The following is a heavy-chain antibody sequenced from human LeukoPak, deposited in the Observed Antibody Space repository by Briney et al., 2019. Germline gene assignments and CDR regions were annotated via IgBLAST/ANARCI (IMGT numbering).Heavy chain of an antibody. CDR3: ARERRDGHNYSDF. CDR2: ISHSGTS. V-gene: IGHV4-31*11. Sequence: SETLSLTCAVSGGSLSSGGYVWGWTRQYPGKGLEWIGCISHSGTSYYNPSLKSRVTISVDTSRNQFSLELSSVTAADTAVYFCARERRDGHNYSDFWGQGALVTVSS. D-gene: IGHD5-24*01. J-gene: IGHJ4*02. CDR1: GGSLSSGGYV.